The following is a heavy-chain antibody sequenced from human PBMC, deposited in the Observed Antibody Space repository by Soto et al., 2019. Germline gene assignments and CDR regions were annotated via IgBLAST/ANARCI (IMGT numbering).Heavy chain of an antibody. CDR3: ARGGILGASATYYFDY. CDR2: VNAANGDT. J-gene: IGHJ4*02. CDR1: GYTFSTYA. D-gene: IGHD1-26*01. V-gene: IGHV1-3*01. Sequence: ASVKVSCKASGYTFSTYAMHWVRQAPGQRPEWMGWVNAANGDTKFSQKFQGRATFTRDTFARTAYMELSRLISEDTAVYYCARGGILGASATYYFDYWGQGXLVTVYS.